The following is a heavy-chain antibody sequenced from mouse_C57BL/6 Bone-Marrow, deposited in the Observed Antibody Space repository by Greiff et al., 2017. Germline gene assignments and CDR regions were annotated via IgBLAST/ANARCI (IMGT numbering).Heavy chain of an antibody. V-gene: IGHV8-8*01. CDR2: IWWDDDK. D-gene: IGHD1-1*01. Sequence: QVTLKVSGPGILQPSPTLSLTCSFSGFSLSTFGMGVGWLRQPPGKGLEWLAHIWWDDDKYYNPALKSRLTISKDTSKNEVFLKIANVDPADTATSDGAVSRHYGSSYQFAYWGQGTLVTVSA. CDR1: GFSLSTFGMG. J-gene: IGHJ3*01. CDR3: AVSRHYGSSYQFAY.